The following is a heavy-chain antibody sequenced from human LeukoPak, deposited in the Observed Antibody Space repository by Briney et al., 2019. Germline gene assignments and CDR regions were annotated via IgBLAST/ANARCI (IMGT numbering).Heavy chain of an antibody. CDR2: IKQDGSEK. D-gene: IGHD3-10*01. Sequence: PGESLRLSCAASGFTFSSYWMNWVRQAPGKGLEWVANIKQDGSEKYYVDSVKGRFTISRDNAKNSLYLQVNSLRADDTAMYYCVRDDRTMVRGVPDYWGQGTLVTVSS. CDR1: GFTFSSYW. V-gene: IGHV3-7*03. J-gene: IGHJ4*02. CDR3: VRDDRTMVRGVPDY.